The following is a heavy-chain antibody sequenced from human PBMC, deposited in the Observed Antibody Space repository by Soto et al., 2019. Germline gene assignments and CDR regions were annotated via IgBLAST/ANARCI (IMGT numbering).Heavy chain of an antibody. J-gene: IGHJ3*02. CDR3: ARDRSGYGDYDFGADAFDI. V-gene: IGHV3-23*01. CDR2: ISGSGGST. Sequence: EVQLLESGGGLVQPGGSLRLSCAASGFTFSSYAMSWVRQAPGKGLEWVSTISGSGGSTYYADSVKGRFTISRDNSKNTLYLQMNSLRAEDTAVYYCARDRSGYGDYDFGADAFDIWGQGTMVTVSS. D-gene: IGHD4-17*01. CDR1: GFTFSSYA.